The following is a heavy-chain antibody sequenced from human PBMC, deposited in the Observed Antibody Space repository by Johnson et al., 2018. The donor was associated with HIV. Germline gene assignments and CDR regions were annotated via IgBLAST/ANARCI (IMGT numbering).Heavy chain of an antibody. CDR2: ILYRGSNK. CDR1: GFTFSNYG. D-gene: IGHD2-15*01. CDR3: ARAGRLGYGSGGSCYSPAFDI. Sequence: QMLLVESGGGVVQPGRSLRLSCAASGFTFSNYGMHWVRQAPGKGLEWVAVILYRGSNKYYADSVKGRFTISRDNSKNTLYLQMNSLRAEDTAVYYCARAGRLGYGSGGSCYSPAFDIWGQGTMVTVS. V-gene: IGHV3-30*03. J-gene: IGHJ3*02.